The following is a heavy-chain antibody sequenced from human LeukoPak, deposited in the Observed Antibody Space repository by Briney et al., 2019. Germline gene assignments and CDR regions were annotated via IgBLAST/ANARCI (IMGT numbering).Heavy chain of an antibody. Sequence: ASVKVSCKASGYTFTSYGISWVRQAPGQGLEWMGWISAYNGNTNYAQKLQGRVTVTTNTSTSTAYMELRSLISDDTAVYYCVRDEAAGFDYWGQGTLVTVSS. CDR3: VRDEAAGFDY. V-gene: IGHV1-18*01. J-gene: IGHJ4*02. D-gene: IGHD6-25*01. CDR2: ISAYNGNT. CDR1: GYTFTSYG.